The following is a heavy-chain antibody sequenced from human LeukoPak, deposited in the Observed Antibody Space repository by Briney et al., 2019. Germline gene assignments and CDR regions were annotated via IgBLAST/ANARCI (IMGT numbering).Heavy chain of an antibody. CDR3: ARGGYCSGGSCDWFDP. CDR2: IRYDGSNK. D-gene: IGHD2-15*01. CDR1: GFTFSSYG. J-gene: IGHJ5*02. Sequence: GGSLRLSCAASGFTFSSYGMHWVRQAPGKGLEWVAFIRYDGSNKYYADSVKGRFTISRDNSKNTLYLQMNSLRAEDTAVYYCARGGYCSGGSCDWFDPWGQGTLVTVSS. V-gene: IGHV3-30*02.